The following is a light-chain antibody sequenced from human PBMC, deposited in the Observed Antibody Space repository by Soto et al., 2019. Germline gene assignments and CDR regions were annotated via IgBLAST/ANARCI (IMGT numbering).Light chain of an antibody. CDR2: GAS. Sequence: EIVMTQSPASLSVSPRERATLSCRASQSVGSNLAWYQQKPGQAPRLLIYGASTRATGIPARFSGSGSGTEFTLTISILQSEDLAGYYCHQYNNWPPWTFGLGTKVEIK. V-gene: IGKV3-15*01. J-gene: IGKJ1*01. CDR1: QSVGSN. CDR3: HQYNNWPPWT.